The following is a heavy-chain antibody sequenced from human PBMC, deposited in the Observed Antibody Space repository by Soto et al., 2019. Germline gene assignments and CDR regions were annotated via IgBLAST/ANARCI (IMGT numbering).Heavy chain of an antibody. CDR2: MSPNSGNT. V-gene: IGHV1-8*01. J-gene: IGHJ4*02. Sequence: ASVKVSCKASGYTFPSLDINWVRQATGQGPEWMGWMSPNSGNTGYAQKFQGRVTMTRDTSIGTAYMELTSLTSEDTGEYYCERGVAAGYDYWGQGTLVTVSS. CDR1: GYTFPSLD. CDR3: ERGVAAGYDY. D-gene: IGHD6-13*01.